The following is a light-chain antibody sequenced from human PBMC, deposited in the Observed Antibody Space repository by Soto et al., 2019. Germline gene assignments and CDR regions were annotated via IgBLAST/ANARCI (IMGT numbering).Light chain of an antibody. J-gene: IGKJ1*01. CDR1: QNVTTW. CDR3: QQYDSYRT. Sequence: DIQMTQSPSTLSASVGDRVTITCRASQNVTTWLAWYQHKPGKAPKLLLYDVSNLESGVPSRFSGSGSGTEFTLTISCLQSDDFATYFCQQYDSYRTFGQGTKVEIK. V-gene: IGKV1-5*01. CDR2: DVS.